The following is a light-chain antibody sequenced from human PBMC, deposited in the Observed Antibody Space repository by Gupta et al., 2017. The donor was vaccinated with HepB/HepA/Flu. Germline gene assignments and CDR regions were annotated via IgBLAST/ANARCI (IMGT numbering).Light chain of an antibody. CDR1: SSDVGSYNR. CDR3: SSYTSSSTVV. CDR2: EVS. V-gene: IGLV2-18*02. J-gene: IGLJ2*01. Sequence: QSALTPPPSVSGSPGQSVTISCTGTSSDVGSYNRVSWYQQPPGTAPKLMIYEVSNRPSGVPDRFSGSKSGNTASLTISGLQAEDEADYYCSSYTSSSTVVFGGGTKLTVL.